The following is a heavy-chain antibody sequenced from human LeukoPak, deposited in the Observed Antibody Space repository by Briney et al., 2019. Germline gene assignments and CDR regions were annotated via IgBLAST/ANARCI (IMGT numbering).Heavy chain of an antibody. CDR2: ISYDGSNK. D-gene: IGHD1-26*01. CDR1: GFTFSSYA. CDR3: AKYSGSLDY. Sequence: PGRSLRLSCAASGFTFSSYAMHWVRQALGKGLEWVAVISYDGSNKYYADSVKGRFTISRDNSKNTLYLQMNSLRAEDTAVYYCAKYSGSLDYWGQGTLVTVSS. V-gene: IGHV3-30*18. J-gene: IGHJ4*02.